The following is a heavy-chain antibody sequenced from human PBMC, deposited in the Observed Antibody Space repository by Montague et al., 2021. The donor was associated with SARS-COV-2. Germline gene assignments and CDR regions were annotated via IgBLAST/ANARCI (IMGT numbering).Heavy chain of an antibody. Sequence: TLSLTCTVSGGSISSGGYYWSWIRQHPGKGLEWIGYIYYSGSTYYNSSLKSRVTISVDTSKNQFSLKLSSVTVADTAVYYCARVDRIAAAPFDYWGQGTLVTVSS. CDR1: GGSISSGGYY. J-gene: IGHJ4*02. CDR2: IYYSGST. CDR3: ARVDRIAAAPFDY. V-gene: IGHV4-31*03. D-gene: IGHD6-13*01.